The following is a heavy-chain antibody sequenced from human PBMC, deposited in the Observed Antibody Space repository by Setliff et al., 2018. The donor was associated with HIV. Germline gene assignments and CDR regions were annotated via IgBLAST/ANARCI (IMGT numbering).Heavy chain of an antibody. V-gene: IGHV4-39*01. J-gene: IGHJ1*01. Sequence: SETLSLTCTVSGGSISSSSYDWGWIRQPPGKGLEWIGSIYYSGSTYYNPPLQSRVTISVDTSKKQFSLRLSSVTAADTAVYYCARQSVRGGYYYGSGSYYREYFQQWGQGTLVTVSS. CDR2: IYYSGST. CDR1: GGSISSSSYD. CDR3: ARQSVRGGYYYGSGSYYREYFQQ. D-gene: IGHD3-10*01.